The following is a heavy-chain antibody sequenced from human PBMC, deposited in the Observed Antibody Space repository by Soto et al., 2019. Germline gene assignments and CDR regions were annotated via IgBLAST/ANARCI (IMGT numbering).Heavy chain of an antibody. CDR3: VRGPLCGRRCYVHWFVP. CDR2: LNIGNGNT. D-gene: IGHD2-15*01. Sequence: QVQLVQSGAEVKKPGASVKVSCKTSGYTFTSYAIHWVRQAPGQGLEWLGWLNIGNGNTQYSPKLHDRVTLTRDSSASSGYMELSSLRSEDTAVYYCVRGPLCGRRCYVHWFVPWRQVTLVTICS. J-gene: IGHJ5*02. V-gene: IGHV1-3*04. CDR1: GYTFTSYA.